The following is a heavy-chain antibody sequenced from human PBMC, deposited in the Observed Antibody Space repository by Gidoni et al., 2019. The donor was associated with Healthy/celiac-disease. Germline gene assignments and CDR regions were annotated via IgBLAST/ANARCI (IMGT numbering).Heavy chain of an antibody. V-gene: IGHV4-39*01. CDR3: ARMEGLRGWFDP. J-gene: IGHJ5*02. D-gene: IGHD3-3*01. CDR2: IYYSGST. Sequence: QLQLQESGPGLVKPSETLSLTCTVSGGSISSSSYYWGWIRQPPGKGLEWIGSIYYSGSTYYNPSLKSRVTISVDTSKNQFSLKLSSVTAADTAVYYCARMEGLRGWFDPWGQGTLVTVSS. CDR1: GGSISSSSYY.